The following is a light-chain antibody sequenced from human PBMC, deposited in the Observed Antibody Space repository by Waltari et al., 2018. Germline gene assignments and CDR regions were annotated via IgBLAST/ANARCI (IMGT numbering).Light chain of an antibody. J-gene: IGKJ1*01. CDR3: QQYYSTPRT. CDR2: WAS. Sequence: DIVMTQSPDSLAVSLGERANINCKSSQSVLYSSTNKNYLAWYQQKPGQPPKLLIYWASTRESGVPDRFSGSGSGTDFTLTISSLQAEDVAVYYCQQYYSTPRTFGQGTKVEIK. V-gene: IGKV4-1*01. CDR1: QSVLYSSTNKNY.